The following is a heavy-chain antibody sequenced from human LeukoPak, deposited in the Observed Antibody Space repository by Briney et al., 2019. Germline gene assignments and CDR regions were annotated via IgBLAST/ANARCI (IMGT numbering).Heavy chain of an antibody. V-gene: IGHV4-61*02. CDR1: GGSISSGSYY. CDR3: VNTAMVT. D-gene: IGHD5-18*01. CDR2: IYTSGST. J-gene: IGHJ4*02. Sequence: SETLSLTCTVSGGSISSGSYYWSWIRQPPGKGLEWIGRIYTSGSTNYNPSLKSRVTISVDTSKNQFSLKLSSVTAADTAVYYCVNTAMVTWGQGTLVTVSS.